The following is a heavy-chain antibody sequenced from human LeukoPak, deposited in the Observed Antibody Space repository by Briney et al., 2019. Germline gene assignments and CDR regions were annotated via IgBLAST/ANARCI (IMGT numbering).Heavy chain of an antibody. D-gene: IGHD4-17*01. CDR3: AHLYGDYVPFDY. J-gene: IGHJ4*02. Sequence: SGPTLVKPTQTLTLTCTFPGSSLSTSGVGVGWIRQPPGKALEWLALIYWDDDKRYSPSLKSRFTITKDTSKNQVVLTMTNMDPVDTATYYCAHLYGDYVPFDYWGQGTLVTVSS. V-gene: IGHV2-5*02. CDR2: IYWDDDK. CDR1: GSSLSTSGVG.